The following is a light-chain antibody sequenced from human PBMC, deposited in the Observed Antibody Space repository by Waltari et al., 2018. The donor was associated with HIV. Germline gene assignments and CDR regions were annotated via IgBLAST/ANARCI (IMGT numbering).Light chain of an antibody. CDR2: EVT. CDR1: NSDFGKYNL. Sequence: QSALTQPASVSGSPGQSITISCTGTNSDFGKYNLVPWYQQHPGRVPKVLIFEVTTRPSGISHRFSGSKSDNTASLTISGLQPEDEADYYCSSHAGSKVVFGGGTRLTVL. J-gene: IGLJ2*01. CDR3: SSHAGSKVV. V-gene: IGLV2-23*02.